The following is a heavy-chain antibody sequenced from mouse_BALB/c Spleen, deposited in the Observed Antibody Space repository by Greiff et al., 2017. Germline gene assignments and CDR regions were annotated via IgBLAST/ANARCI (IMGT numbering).Heavy chain of an antibody. CDR1: GYSITSDYA. V-gene: IGHV3-2*02. CDR3: ARRGYYGSRDWYFDV. CDR2: ISYSGST. J-gene: IGHJ1*01. Sequence: EVQLQESGPGLVKPSQSLSLTCTVTGYSITSDYAWNWIRQFPGNKLEWMGYISYSGSTSYNPSLKSRISITRDTSKNQFFLQLNSVTTEDTATYYCARRGYYGSRDWYFDVWGAGTTVTVSS. D-gene: IGHD1-1*01.